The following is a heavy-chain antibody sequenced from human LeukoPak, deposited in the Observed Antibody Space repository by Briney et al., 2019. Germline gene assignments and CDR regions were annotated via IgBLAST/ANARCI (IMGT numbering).Heavy chain of an antibody. V-gene: IGHV3-23*01. J-gene: IGHJ4*02. CDR2: IRGSGGTT. CDR1: GFTISSND. D-gene: IGHD3-22*01. Sequence: PGGSLRLSCAVSGFTISSNDMSWVRQAPGKGLEWVSAIRGSGGTTYYADSVKGRFTIARDTSKNTLHLQMNSLRAEDTALYYCAKYYYDSSGFYPYFDYWGQGTLVTVSS. CDR3: AKYYYDSSGFYPYFDY.